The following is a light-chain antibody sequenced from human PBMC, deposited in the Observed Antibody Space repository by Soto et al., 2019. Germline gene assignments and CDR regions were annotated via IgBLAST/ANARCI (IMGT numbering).Light chain of an antibody. Sequence: QAALTQPASVSGSPGQSITISCTGTSSDVGGYNYVSWYQLHPGKAPKLMIYEVNNRPSGVSNRFSGSKSGNTASLTISGLQAEDEADYYCSSFTTTSTVLFGGGTKVTVL. J-gene: IGLJ2*01. CDR3: SSFTTTSTVL. V-gene: IGLV2-14*01. CDR2: EVN. CDR1: SSDVGGYNY.